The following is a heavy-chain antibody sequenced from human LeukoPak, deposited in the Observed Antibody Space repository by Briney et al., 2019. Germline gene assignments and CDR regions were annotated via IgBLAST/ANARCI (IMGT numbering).Heavy chain of an antibody. CDR2: MNPNSGNT. CDR3: ARVQGPGDAFDI. Sequence: ASVNVSCKASGYTFTSYDINWVRQATGQGLEWMGWMNPNSGNTGYAQKFQGRVTMTRNTSISTAYMELSSPRSEDTAVYYCARVQGPGDAFDIWGQGTMVTVSS. J-gene: IGHJ3*02. V-gene: IGHV1-8*01. D-gene: IGHD4-11*01. CDR1: GYTFTSYD.